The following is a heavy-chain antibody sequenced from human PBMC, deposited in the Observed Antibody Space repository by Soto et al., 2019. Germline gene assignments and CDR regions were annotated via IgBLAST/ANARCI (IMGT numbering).Heavy chain of an antibody. CDR2: IYYSGST. Sequence: SETLSLTCTVSGGSISSGDYSWSWIRQPPGKGLEWIGYIYYSGSTYYNPSLKSRVTISVDTSKNQFSRKRSSVTAADPAVYYCARAHGATGSLDYWGQGTLVTVYS. V-gene: IGHV4-30-4*01. CDR3: ARAHGATGSLDY. J-gene: IGHJ4*02. CDR1: GGSISSGDYS. D-gene: IGHD1-1*01.